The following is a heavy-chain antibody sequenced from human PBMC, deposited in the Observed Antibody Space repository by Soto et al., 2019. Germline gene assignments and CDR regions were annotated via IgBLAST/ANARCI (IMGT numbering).Heavy chain of an antibody. V-gene: IGHV4-39*01. D-gene: IGHD1-1*01. CDR2: IYFSGST. J-gene: IGHJ5*02. CDR1: GGSVSSSSYY. CDR3: ARQHFWTHWFDP. Sequence: QLQLQESGPGQVKPSETLSLTCTVSGGSVSSSSYYWGWIRQPPEKGLEWIASIYFSGSTSYNSSLKSRVAISVDPSKNQFSLKLSSVTAADTGVYYCARQHFWTHWFDPWGQGTLVTVSS.